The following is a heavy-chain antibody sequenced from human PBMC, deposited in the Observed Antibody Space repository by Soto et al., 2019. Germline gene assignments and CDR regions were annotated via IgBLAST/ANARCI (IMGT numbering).Heavy chain of an antibody. CDR2: ISAYNGNT. J-gene: IGHJ6*02. CDR3: ARDEVCTNGVCYRYYYYGMDV. Sequence: QVQLVQSGAEVKKPGASVKVSCKASGYTFTSYGISWVRQAPGQGLEWMGWISAYNGNTNYVQKLQGRVTMTTDTSTSTAYMELRSLRSDDTAVYYCARDEVCTNGVCYRYYYYGMDVWGQGTTVTVSS. CDR1: GYTFTSYG. V-gene: IGHV1-18*01. D-gene: IGHD2-8*01.